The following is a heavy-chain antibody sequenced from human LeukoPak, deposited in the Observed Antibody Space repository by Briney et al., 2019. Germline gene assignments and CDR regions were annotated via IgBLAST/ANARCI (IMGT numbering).Heavy chain of an antibody. CDR1: GFTFSSYE. Sequence: PGGSLRLSCAASGFTFSSYEMNWVRQAPGKGLEWVSYINNGGSIIYYADSVKGRFTISRDNAKNSLYLRMNSLRAEDTAVYYCARQGLSGYAFDIWGQGTMVTVSS. CDR2: INNGGSII. V-gene: IGHV3-48*03. CDR3: ARQGLSGYAFDI. D-gene: IGHD3-22*01. J-gene: IGHJ3*02.